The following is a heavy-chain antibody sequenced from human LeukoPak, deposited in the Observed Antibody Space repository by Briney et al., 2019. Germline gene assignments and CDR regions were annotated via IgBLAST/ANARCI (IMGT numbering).Heavy chain of an antibody. CDR3: ARSLDGHTEFDY. D-gene: IGHD5-24*01. CDR2: IHYSGST. CDR1: GFTFSDYY. Sequence: GSLRLSCVASGFTFSDYYMNWIRRAPGKGLEWIGYIHYSGSTYYNPSLKTRVTISADTSKNQFSLKLTSVTAADTAVYYCARSLDGHTEFDYWGQGTLVTVSS. J-gene: IGHJ4*02. V-gene: IGHV4-59*08.